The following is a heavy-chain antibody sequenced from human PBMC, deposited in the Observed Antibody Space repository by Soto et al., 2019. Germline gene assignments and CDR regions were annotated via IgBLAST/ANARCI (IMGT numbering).Heavy chain of an antibody. CDR3: ARGKQQLRDYYYYYGMDV. Sequence: ASVKVSCTASGYTFTGYYMHWVRQAPGQGLEWMGWINPNSGGTNYAQKFQGWVTMTRDTSISTAYMELSRLRSDDTAVYYCARGKQQLRDYYYYYGMDVWGQGTTVTVSS. D-gene: IGHD6-13*01. CDR1: GYTFTGYY. J-gene: IGHJ6*02. V-gene: IGHV1-2*04. CDR2: INPNSGGT.